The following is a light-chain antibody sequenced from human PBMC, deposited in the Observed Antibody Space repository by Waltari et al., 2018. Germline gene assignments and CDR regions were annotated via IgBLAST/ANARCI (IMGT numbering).Light chain of an antibody. V-gene: IGKV2-24*01. Sequence: VLTQPPLSSPVTLGQPASITCLSSQSLVHRDGNTYLSGLQQRPGEPTRLIIYKISSRCSGVPDRFSGSGAGTEFTLKISRVEAEDVGFYYCMQVTQFPPTFGQGTKVEIK. J-gene: IGKJ1*01. CDR3: MQVTQFPPT. CDR2: KIS. CDR1: QSLVHRDGNTY.